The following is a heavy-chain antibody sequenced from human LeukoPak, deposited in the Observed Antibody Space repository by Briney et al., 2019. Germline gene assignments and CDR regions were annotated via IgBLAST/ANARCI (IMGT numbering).Heavy chain of an antibody. D-gene: IGHD1-26*01. CDR3: AREFDPGIVGARGVAFDI. V-gene: IGHV3-72*01. J-gene: IGHJ3*02. Sequence: GGSLRLSCAASGFTFSDYYMDWVRQAPGKGLEWVGRTRNKANSYTTEYAASVKGRFTISRDDSKNSLYLQMNSLKTEDTAVYYCAREFDPGIVGARGVAFDIWGQGTMVTVSS. CDR1: GFTFSDYY. CDR2: TRNKANSYTT.